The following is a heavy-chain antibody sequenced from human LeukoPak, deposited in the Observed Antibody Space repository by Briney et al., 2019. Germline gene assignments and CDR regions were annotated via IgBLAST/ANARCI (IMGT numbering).Heavy chain of an antibody. J-gene: IGHJ6*03. V-gene: IGHV1-2*02. CDR3: ARVDYYYDSSGYWNTNRERYYYCMDV. D-gene: IGHD3-22*01. Sequence: ASVKVSCKASGYTFTGYYMHWVRQAPGQGLEWMGWINPNSGGTNYAQKFQGRVTMTRDTSMSTAYMELCRLRSDDTAVYYCARVDYYYDSSGYWNTNRERYYYCMDVWGKGTTVTVSS. CDR1: GYTFTGYY. CDR2: INPNSGGT.